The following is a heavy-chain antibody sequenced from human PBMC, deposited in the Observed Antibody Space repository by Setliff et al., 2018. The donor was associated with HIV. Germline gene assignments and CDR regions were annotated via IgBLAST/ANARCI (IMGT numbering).Heavy chain of an antibody. V-gene: IGHV4-4*02. J-gene: IGHJ6*02. CDR1: GGSISSSDW. CDR2: INHSGST. CDR3: ARGRSCESDWCWLYYNYYYGMDV. D-gene: IGHD2-8*01. Sequence: SETLSLTCAVSGGSISSSDWWSWVRQPPGKGLEWIGEINHSGSTNYNPSLKSRVTISVDKSNNHFSLKLSSVTAADTAVYYCARGRSCESDWCWLYYNYYYGMDVWAQGTAVTVSS.